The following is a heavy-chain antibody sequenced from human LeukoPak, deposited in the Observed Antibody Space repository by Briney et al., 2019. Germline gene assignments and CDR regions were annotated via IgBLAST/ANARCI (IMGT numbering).Heavy chain of an antibody. Sequence: GASVKVSCKSSGYTFTTYYMHWVRQAPGQGLEWMGIINPSGGSTSYAQKFQGRVTMTRDASTTTVYMELSSLKSEDTAVYYCARGSYSYPADYWGQGTLVTVSS. CDR3: ARGSYSYPADY. CDR1: GYTFTTYY. J-gene: IGHJ4*02. CDR2: INPSGGST. V-gene: IGHV1-46*01. D-gene: IGHD5-18*01.